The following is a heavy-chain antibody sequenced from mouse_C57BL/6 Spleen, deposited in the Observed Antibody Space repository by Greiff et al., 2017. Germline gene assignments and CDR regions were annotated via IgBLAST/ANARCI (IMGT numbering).Heavy chain of an antibody. V-gene: IGHV1-52*01. CDR1: GYTFTSYW. J-gene: IGHJ4*01. D-gene: IGHD1-1*01. CDR3: GRGGVLLRAMDY. CDR2: IDPSDSDT. Sequence: QVQLQQPGAELVRPGSSVKLSCKASGYTFTSYWMHWVKQRPIQGLEWIGNIDPSDSDTHYNQKFKDKATLTVDKSSSTAYMQISRLTSEASAVYFGGRGGVLLRAMDYWGQGTSVTVSS.